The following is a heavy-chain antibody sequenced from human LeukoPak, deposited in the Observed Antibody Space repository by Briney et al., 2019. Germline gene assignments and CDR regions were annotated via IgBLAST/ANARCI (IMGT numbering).Heavy chain of an antibody. CDR1: GFTFSSYG. D-gene: IGHD2-21*02. CDR2: ISGSGGST. V-gene: IGHV3-23*01. J-gene: IGHJ3*01. Sequence: GGSLRLSCAASGFTFSSYGLNWVRQAPGKGLEWVSAISGSGGSTYYADSGKGRFTISRDNAQNSLYLQMHSLRAEDTAVCYCARDRGGSYCGGNCYSRSDAFDLWGEGTMVTVSS. CDR3: ARDRGGSYCGGNCYSRSDAFDL.